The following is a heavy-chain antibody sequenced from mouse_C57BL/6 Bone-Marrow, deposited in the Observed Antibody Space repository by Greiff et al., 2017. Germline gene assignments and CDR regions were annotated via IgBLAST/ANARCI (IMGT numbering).Heavy chain of an antibody. V-gene: IGHV1-19*01. CDR3: ARAGGEIYYDYEGY. D-gene: IGHD2-4*01. CDR2: INPYNGGT. CDR1: GYTFTDYY. J-gene: IGHJ2*01. Sequence: EVQLQQSGPVLVKPGASVKMYCKASGYTFTDYYMNWVKQSHGKSLEWIGVINPYNGGTSYNQKFKGKATLTVDKSSSTAYMELYSLTSEDSAVYYCARAGGEIYYDYEGYWGQGTTLTVSS.